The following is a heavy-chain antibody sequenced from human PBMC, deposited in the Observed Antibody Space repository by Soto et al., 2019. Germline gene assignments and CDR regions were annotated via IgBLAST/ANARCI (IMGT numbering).Heavy chain of an antibody. CDR1: GYTFTSYG. CDR3: ARECSGGSCILYDY. D-gene: IGHD2-15*01. J-gene: IGHJ4*02. Sequence: QVQLVQSGAEVKKPGASVKVSCKASGYTFTSYGISWVRQAPGQGLEWMGWISAYNGNTNYAQKLQGRVTXXTXTXXSTAYMELRSLRSDDTDVYYCARECSGGSCILYDYWGQGTLVTVSS. CDR2: ISAYNGNT. V-gene: IGHV1-18*01.